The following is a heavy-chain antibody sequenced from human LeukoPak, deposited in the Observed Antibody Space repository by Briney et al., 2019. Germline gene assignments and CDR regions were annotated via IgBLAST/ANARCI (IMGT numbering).Heavy chain of an antibody. CDR1: GFTFSSYA. V-gene: IGHV3-23*01. CDR2: ISGSGGST. CDR3: ARKAGTVVTTYYFDY. D-gene: IGHD4-23*01. J-gene: IGHJ4*02. Sequence: GGSLRLSCAASGFTFSSYAVSWVRQAPGKGLEWVSAISGSGGSTYYADSVKGRFTISRDNSKNTLYLQMNSLRAEDTAVYYCARKAGTVVTTYYFDYWGQGTLVTVSS.